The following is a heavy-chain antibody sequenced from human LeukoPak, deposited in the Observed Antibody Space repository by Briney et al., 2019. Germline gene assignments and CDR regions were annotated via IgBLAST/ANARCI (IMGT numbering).Heavy chain of an antibody. CDR3: AKDYRTIGFDY. Sequence: GGSLILSCAASGFTFCSNGVHWVRQAPGKGLEWVAFIRDDGSNKHYADSVKGRFTISRDNSKNTLYLQMNSLRAEDTALYYCAKDYRTIGFDYWGQGILVTVSS. J-gene: IGHJ4*02. D-gene: IGHD1/OR15-1a*01. CDR1: GFTFCSNG. V-gene: IGHV3-30*02. CDR2: IRDDGSNK.